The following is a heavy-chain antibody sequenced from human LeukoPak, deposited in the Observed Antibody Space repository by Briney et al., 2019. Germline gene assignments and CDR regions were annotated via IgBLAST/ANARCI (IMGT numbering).Heavy chain of an antibody. Sequence: SETLSLTCTVSGGPISRCSYYWGWIRQPPGKGLEWVGSCYYRGSTYYNPSLKSRVTISVDTSKNQFSLKLSSVTAADTAVYYCARELAAAVGDDWGQGTLVTVSS. CDR2: CYYRGST. CDR3: ARELAAAVGDD. D-gene: IGHD6-13*01. J-gene: IGHJ4*02. CDR1: GGPISRCSYY. V-gene: IGHV4-39*07.